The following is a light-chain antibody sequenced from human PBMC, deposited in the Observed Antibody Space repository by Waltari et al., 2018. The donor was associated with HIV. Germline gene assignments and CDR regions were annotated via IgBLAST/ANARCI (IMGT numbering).Light chain of an antibody. CDR3: QTWNNGRV. J-gene: IGLJ3*02. CDR2: VDSDGSL. Sequence: QLALTQSPSASASLGASVKLTCTLDSGHSNYAIAWHQQRPEKCPRYLMRVDSDGSLSKGDGIPDRFSGSSSGAERYLTISSLHSEDEADYYCQTWNNGRVFGGGTKLTVL. V-gene: IGLV4-69*01. CDR1: SGHSNYA.